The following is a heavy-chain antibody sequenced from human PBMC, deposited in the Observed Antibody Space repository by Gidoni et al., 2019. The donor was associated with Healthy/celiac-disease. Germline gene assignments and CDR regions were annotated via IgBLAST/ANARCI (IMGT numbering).Heavy chain of an antibody. CDR1: GYTFTSYY. Sequence: QVQLVKSGAEVKQPGASVQVPCKASGYTFTSYYTHWVRPGPGQWLEWMGIINPSGGSTSYAQKFQGRVTMTRDTSTSTVYMELSSLRSEDTAVYYCARAAFCDYWGQGTLVTVSS. CDR3: ARAAFCDY. V-gene: IGHV1-46*01. D-gene: IGHD3-3*01. J-gene: IGHJ4*02. CDR2: INPSGGST.